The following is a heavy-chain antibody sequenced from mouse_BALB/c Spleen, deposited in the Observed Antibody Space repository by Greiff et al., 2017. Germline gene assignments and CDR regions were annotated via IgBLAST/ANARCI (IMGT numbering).Heavy chain of an antibody. CDR3: ARGEAWFAY. V-gene: IGHV3-2*02. J-gene: IGHJ3*01. Sequence: EVKLVESGPGLVKPSQSLSLTCTVTGYSITSDYAWNWIRQLPGNKLEWMGYISYSGSTSYNPSLKSRISITRDTSKNQFFLQLNSVTTEDPATYYCARGEAWFAYWGQGTLVTVSA. CDR2: ISYSGST. CDR1: GYSITSDYA.